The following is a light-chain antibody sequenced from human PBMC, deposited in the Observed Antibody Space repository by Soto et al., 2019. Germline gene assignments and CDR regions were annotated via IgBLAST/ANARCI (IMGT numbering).Light chain of an antibody. Sequence: EIVLTQSAGTLCWSPGERVSLSCKARQSVSASYLAWYQQRPGQAPRLLIYGASSRATGISDRFTGTGSGTDFTLTISRLEPEDFAVYYCQQYGSSPPWTFGQGTKVDIK. CDR3: QQYGSSPPWT. CDR2: GAS. J-gene: IGKJ1*01. V-gene: IGKV3-20*01. CDR1: QSVSASY.